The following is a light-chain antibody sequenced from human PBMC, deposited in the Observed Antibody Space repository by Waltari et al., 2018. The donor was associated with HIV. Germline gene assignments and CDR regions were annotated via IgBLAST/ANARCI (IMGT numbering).Light chain of an antibody. J-gene: IGLJ2*01. Sequence: QSVLTQPPSASGTPGQRVTISCSGSSSNIGNNAVSWYQQFPGTAPKLLIYSNNHRPSGVPARFSGSKSGTSASLAISGLQSEDEANYYCETLDDNLNGPVFGGGTKLTVL. CDR1: SSNIGNNA. CDR2: SNN. CDR3: ETLDDNLNGPV. V-gene: IGLV1-44*01.